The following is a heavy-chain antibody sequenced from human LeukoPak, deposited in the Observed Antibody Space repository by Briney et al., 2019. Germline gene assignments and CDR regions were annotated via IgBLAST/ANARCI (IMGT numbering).Heavy chain of an antibody. J-gene: IGHJ4*02. CDR3: ARSKSGTAGYY. Sequence: SETLSLTCTVSGGSISSSSYYWGWIRQPPGKGLEWIGSIYYSGSTNYNPSLKSRVTISVDTSKNQFSLKLSSVTAADTAVYYCARSKSGTAGYYWGQGTLVTVSS. D-gene: IGHD4-11*01. V-gene: IGHV4-39*07. CDR2: IYYSGST. CDR1: GGSISSSSYY.